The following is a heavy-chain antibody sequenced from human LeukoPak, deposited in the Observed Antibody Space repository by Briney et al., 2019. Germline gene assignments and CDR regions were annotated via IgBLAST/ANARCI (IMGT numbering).Heavy chain of an antibody. D-gene: IGHD3-10*01. CDR3: ARSSMVRGVIISNPNFYYYGMDV. CDR1: GFTFSSYA. Sequence: PGGSLRLSCAASGFTFSSYAMHWVRQAPGKGLEWVAVISYDGSNKYYADSVKGRFTISRDNSKNTLYLQMNSLRAEDTAVYYCARSSMVRGVIISNPNFYYYGMDVWGKGTTVTVS. J-gene: IGHJ6*04. V-gene: IGHV3-30*04. CDR2: ISYDGSNK.